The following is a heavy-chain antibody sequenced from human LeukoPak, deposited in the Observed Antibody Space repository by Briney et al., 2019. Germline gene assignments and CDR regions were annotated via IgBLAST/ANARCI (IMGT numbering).Heavy chain of an antibody. V-gene: IGHV3-23*01. J-gene: IGHJ4*02. CDR1: GFTFSNYA. Sequence: GGSLRLSCAAPGFTFSNYAMNWVRQAPGKGLEWVSGISGSGGSTYYADSVKGRFTISRDNSKNTLFLQMTRLRADDTALYYCAKGRGYSGYDSIDYWGQGTLVTVSS. CDR2: ISGSGGST. D-gene: IGHD5-12*01. CDR3: AKGRGYSGYDSIDY.